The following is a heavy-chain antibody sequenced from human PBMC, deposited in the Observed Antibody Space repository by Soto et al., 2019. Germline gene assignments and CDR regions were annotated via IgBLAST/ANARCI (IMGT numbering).Heavy chain of an antibody. Sequence: PGESLKISCKGSGYSFTSYWISWVRQMPGKGLEWMGRIDPSDSYTNYSPSFQGHVTTSADKSISTAYLQWSSLKASDTAMYYCAREGTTPYAYYYYGMDVCGQGTTVTVSS. J-gene: IGHJ6*02. D-gene: IGHD1-7*01. V-gene: IGHV5-10-1*01. CDR1: GYSFTSYW. CDR2: IDPSDSYT. CDR3: AREGTTPYAYYYYGMDV.